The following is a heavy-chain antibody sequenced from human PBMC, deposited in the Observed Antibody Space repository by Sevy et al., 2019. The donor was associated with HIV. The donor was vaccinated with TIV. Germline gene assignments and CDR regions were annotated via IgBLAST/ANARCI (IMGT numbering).Heavy chain of an antibody. CDR2: IYDGGST. CDR3: ARATGVEMAIGFAFDI. Sequence: SETLSLTCTVSGGSISSYYWSWIRQPPGKGLEWIGYIYDGGSTNYNPSLKSRITISIDTSKNQFSLKLSSVTAADTAVYYCARATGVEMAIGFAFDIWGQGSMVTVSS. V-gene: IGHV4-59*01. CDR1: GGSISSYY. J-gene: IGHJ3*02. D-gene: IGHD7-27*01.